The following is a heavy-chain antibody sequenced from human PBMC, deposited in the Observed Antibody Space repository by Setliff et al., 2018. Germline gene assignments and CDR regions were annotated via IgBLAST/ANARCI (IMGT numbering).Heavy chain of an antibody. CDR3: ARLPPLHTPMALTFDY. D-gene: IGHD5-18*01. V-gene: IGHV4-59*08. CDR2: RHDNGER. Sequence: SETLSLTCTVSPGSISRHYWSWFRQAPGKGLEWIGYRHDNGERDYNPSLGSRVTISVDTSKNQFSLELRSVTAADTAVYYCARLPPLHTPMALTFDYWGQGILVTVSS. CDR1: PGSISRHY. J-gene: IGHJ4*02.